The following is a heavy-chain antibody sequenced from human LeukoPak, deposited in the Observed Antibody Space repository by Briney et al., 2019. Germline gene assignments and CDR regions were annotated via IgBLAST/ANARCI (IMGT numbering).Heavy chain of an antibody. CDR1: GFTFSTYG. D-gene: IGHD4-23*01. V-gene: IGHV3-30*02. CDR2: IRYDESKT. J-gene: IGHJ4*02. CDR3: AKGYGGSHFDY. Sequence: GSLRLSCAASGFTFSTYGMHWVRQAPGKGLEWVAFIRYDESKTYYADSVRGRFIISRDNSKNTLYLQMNGLRVADTAIYYCAKGYGGSHFDYWGQGALVAVSS.